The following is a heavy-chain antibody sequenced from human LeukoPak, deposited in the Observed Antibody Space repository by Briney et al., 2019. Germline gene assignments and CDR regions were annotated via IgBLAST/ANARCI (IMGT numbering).Heavy chain of an antibody. CDR1: GGSFSDYY. CDR2: IYYSGST. J-gene: IGHJ3*02. D-gene: IGHD2-15*01. V-gene: IGHV4-59*01. Sequence: SETLSLTCAVYGGSFSDYYWNWIRQPPGKVLEWIGYIYYSGSTNYNPSLKSRVTISVDTSKNQFSLKLSSVTAADTAVYYCARVDCSGGSCYAFDIWGQGTMVTVSS. CDR3: ARVDCSGGSCYAFDI.